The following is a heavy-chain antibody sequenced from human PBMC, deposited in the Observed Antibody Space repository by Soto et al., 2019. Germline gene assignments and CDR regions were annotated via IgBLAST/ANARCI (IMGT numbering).Heavy chain of an antibody. CDR2: INPYNGNT. V-gene: IGHV1-18*01. CDR3: ARVGVGLAAPRVWHY. D-gene: IGHD6-13*01. CDR1: GYTFTSYG. J-gene: IGHJ4*02. Sequence: SSVKVSCKDAGYTFTSYGISWVRQAPGQGLEWMAWINPYNGNTKYAEKFLGRVTVTTDTSTATAYMEVRSLTSDETAVFYCARVGVGLAAPRVWHYWGQGTLVTVS.